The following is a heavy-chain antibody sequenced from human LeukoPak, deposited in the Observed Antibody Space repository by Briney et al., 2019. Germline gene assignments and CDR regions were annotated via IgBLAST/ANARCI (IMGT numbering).Heavy chain of an antibody. CDR2: IIPIFGTA. CDR3: ARYFSANWNDAFDI. V-gene: IGHV1-69*05. J-gene: IGHJ3*02. D-gene: IGHD1-1*01. CDR1: GGTFSSYA. Sequence: GASVKVSCKASGGTFSSYAISWVRQAPGQGLEWMGGIIPIFGTANYAQKFQGRVTITTDESTSTAYMELSSLRSEDTAVYYCARYFSANWNDAFDIWGQGTMVTVSS.